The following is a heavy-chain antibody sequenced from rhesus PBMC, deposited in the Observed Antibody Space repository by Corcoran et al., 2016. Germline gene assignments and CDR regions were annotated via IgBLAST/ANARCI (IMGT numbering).Heavy chain of an antibody. Sequence: QVQLQESGPGLVKPSETLSLTCAVSGGPISSSNWWSWIRQPPGKGLEWIGYISGRSGSTYYKPSLKRRVTISTETSKKQFSRKLSSVTAADTAGYYCARDGAAGTTKDDLDYWGQGVLVTVSS. D-gene: IGHD1-20*01. V-gene: IGHV4-65*01. CDR3: ARDGAAGTTKDDLDY. CDR1: GGPISSSNW. CDR2: ISGRSGST. J-gene: IGHJ4*01.